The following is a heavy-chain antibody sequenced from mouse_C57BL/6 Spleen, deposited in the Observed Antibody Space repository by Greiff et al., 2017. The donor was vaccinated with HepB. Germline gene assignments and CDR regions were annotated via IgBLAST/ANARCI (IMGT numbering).Heavy chain of an antibody. CDR3: ARHRPFYYGYDRVGAMDY. Sequence: QVQLKESGPGLVAPSQSLSITCTVSGFSLTSYGVHWVRQPPGKGLEWLVVIWSDGSTTYNSALKSRLSISKDNSKSQVFLKMNSLQTDDTAMYYCARHRPFYYGYDRVGAMDYWGQGTSVTVSS. CDR1: GFSLTSYG. J-gene: IGHJ4*01. V-gene: IGHV2-6-1*01. D-gene: IGHD2-2*01. CDR2: IWSDGST.